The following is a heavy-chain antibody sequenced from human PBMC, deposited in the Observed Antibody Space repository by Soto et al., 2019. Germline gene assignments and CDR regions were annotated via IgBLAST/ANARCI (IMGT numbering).Heavy chain of an antibody. J-gene: IGHJ4*02. CDR3: ARATYTSSYHFDS. CDR2: IGSSGSTI. CDR1: GFTFSSYA. Sequence: EVQLLESGGGLVQPGGSLRLSCAASGFTFSSYAMSWVRQAPGKGLEWVSKIGSSGSTIWYADSVKGRFTISRDNAKNSLYLQMNSLRGDDTAVYYCARATYTSSYHFDSWGQGTLVTVSS. D-gene: IGHD6-6*01. V-gene: IGHV3-48*03.